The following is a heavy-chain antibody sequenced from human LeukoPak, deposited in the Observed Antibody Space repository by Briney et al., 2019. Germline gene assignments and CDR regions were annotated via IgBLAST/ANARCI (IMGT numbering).Heavy chain of an antibody. Sequence: GGSLRLSCAASGFTFSSYAMNWVRRAPGKGLEWVSAISGSDDSTYYADSVKGRSTISRDTSKNTLYLQMNSLRAEDTAIYYCAKGRIVPAALLDYWGQGTLVTVSS. CDR2: ISGSDDST. CDR1: GFTFSSYA. J-gene: IGHJ4*02. CDR3: AKGRIVPAALLDY. D-gene: IGHD2-2*01. V-gene: IGHV3-23*01.